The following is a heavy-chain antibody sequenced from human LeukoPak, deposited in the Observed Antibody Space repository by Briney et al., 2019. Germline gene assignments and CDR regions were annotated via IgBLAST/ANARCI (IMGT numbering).Heavy chain of an antibody. CDR2: IKPDGTEK. CDR1: GFVFSNYW. Sequence: GGSLRLSCAASGFVFSNYWMSWVRQAPGKGLEWVANIKPDGTEKYYVDSLKGRFTISRDNTKNSLYLQMSSLRVEDTAVYYCARDHPRIEVAGWYYFDYWGQGTLVTVSS. D-gene: IGHD6-19*01. V-gene: IGHV3-7*01. J-gene: IGHJ4*02. CDR3: ARDHPRIEVAGWYYFDY.